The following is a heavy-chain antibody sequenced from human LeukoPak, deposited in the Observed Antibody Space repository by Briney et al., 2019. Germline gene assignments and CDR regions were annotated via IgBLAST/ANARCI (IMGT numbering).Heavy chain of an antibody. D-gene: IGHD2-2*01. CDR1: GYTFTSYG. CDR3: ARVDCSSTSCIPDY. V-gene: IGHV1-18*01. CDR2: ISAYNGNT. Sequence: ASVKVSCKASGYTFTSYGISWVRQAPGQGLEWMGWISAYNGNTDYAQKLQGRVTMTTDTSTSAAYMELRSLRSDDTAVYYCARVDCSSTSCIPDYWGQGTLVTVSS. J-gene: IGHJ4*02.